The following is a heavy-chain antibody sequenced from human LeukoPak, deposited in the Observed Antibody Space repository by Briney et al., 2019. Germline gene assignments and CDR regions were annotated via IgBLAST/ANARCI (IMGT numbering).Heavy chain of an antibody. CDR1: GGSISTGGYS. CDR3: ARAGDLIIVAMGAFDI. V-gene: IGHV4-30-2*01. J-gene: IGHJ3*02. Sequence: SETLSLTCAVSGGSISTGGYSWSWIRQPPGKGLEWIAYIYYNGNTYYNPSLKSRVTMSVGRSKNQFSLRLSSVTAADTAVYYCARAGDLIIVAMGAFDIWGQGTMVTVSS. D-gene: IGHD5-12*01. CDR2: IYYNGNT.